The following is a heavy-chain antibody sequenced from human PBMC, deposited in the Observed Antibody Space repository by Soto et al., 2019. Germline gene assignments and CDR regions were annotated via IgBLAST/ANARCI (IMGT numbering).Heavy chain of an antibody. CDR3: ARDPVLITMVRGAPHRDCGMDV. Sequence: SVKVSCKASGGTFSSYAISWVRQAPGQGLEWMGGIIPIFGTANYAQKFQGRVTITADESTSTAYMELSSLRSEDTAVYYCARDPVLITMVRGAPHRDCGMDVWGQGTTVTVSS. CDR2: IIPIFGTA. J-gene: IGHJ6*02. V-gene: IGHV1-69*13. CDR1: GGTFSSYA. D-gene: IGHD3-10*01.